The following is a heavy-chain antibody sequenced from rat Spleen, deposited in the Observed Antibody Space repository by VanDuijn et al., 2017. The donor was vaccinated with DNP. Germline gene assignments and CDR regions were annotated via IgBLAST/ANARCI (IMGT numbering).Heavy chain of an antibody. CDR1: GSSITSNY. J-gene: IGHJ1*01. CDR2: ISYSGST. V-gene: IGHV3-1*01. Sequence: EVRLQESGPGLVKPSQSLSLTCSVTGSSITSNYWGWIRKFPGNKMEWIGHISYSGSTSYNPSLKSRISITRDTSKNQFFLQLNSVTTEDTATYYCARADYGYNWYFDFWGPGTMVTVSS. CDR3: ARADYGYNWYFDF. D-gene: IGHD1-9*01.